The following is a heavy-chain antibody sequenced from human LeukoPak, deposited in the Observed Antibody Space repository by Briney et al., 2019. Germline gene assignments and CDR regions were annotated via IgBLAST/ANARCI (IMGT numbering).Heavy chain of an antibody. J-gene: IGHJ2*01. Sequence: PGGPLRLSCAASGFTFSSYSMNWVRQAPGKGLEWVSSISSSSSYIYYADSVKGRFTISRDNAKNSLYLQMNSLRAEDTAVYYCARALRITMVRGDWYFDLWGRGTLVTVSS. D-gene: IGHD3-10*01. CDR1: GFTFSSYS. CDR3: ARALRITMVRGDWYFDL. V-gene: IGHV3-21*01. CDR2: ISSSSSYI.